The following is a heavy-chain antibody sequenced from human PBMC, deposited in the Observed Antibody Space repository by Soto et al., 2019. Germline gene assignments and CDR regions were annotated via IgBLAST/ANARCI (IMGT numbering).Heavy chain of an antibody. J-gene: IGHJ6*02. CDR1: GFTFSDYA. CDR2: ISFDGNIK. D-gene: IGHD4-17*01. Sequence: GGSLRLSCAASGFTFSDYAMHWVRHVPGQGLEWVAVISFDGNIKYDADSVKGRFTISRDNSKNTLYLQMNSLRAEDTAIYSCAKVPTVTTPYFYYGMDVWGQGTTVTVSS. CDR3: AKVPTVTTPYFYYGMDV. V-gene: IGHV3-30-3*01.